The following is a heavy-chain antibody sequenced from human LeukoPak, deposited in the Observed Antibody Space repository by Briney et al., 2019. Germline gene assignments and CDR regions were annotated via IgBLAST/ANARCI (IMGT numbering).Heavy chain of an antibody. Sequence: GGSLRLSCAASGFTFSSYEMNWVRQAPGKGLEWVSYISSSGSTTYYADSVKGRFTISRDNSKNTLYLQMNSLRAEDTAVYYCASHIEWYFDYWGQGTLVTVSS. V-gene: IGHV3-48*03. CDR2: ISSSGSTT. J-gene: IGHJ4*02. CDR1: GFTFSSYE. CDR3: ASHIEWYFDY. D-gene: IGHD2-21*01.